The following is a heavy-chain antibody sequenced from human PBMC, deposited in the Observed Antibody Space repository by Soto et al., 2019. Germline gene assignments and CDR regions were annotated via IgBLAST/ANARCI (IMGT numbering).Heavy chain of an antibody. CDR2: INSDGSST. V-gene: IGHV3-74*01. CDR1: GFTFSSYW. J-gene: IGHJ6*03. CDR3: AIEGYSSSWYRNYYYMDV. D-gene: IGHD6-13*01. Sequence: GGSLRLSCAASGFTFSSYWMHWVRQAPGKGLVWVSRINSDGSSTSYADSVKGRFTISRDNARNTLYLQINSLRAEDTAVYYCAIEGYSSSWYRNYYYMDVWGKGTTVTVSS.